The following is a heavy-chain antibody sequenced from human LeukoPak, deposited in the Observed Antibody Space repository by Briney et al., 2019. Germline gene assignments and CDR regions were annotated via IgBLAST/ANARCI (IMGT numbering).Heavy chain of an antibody. D-gene: IGHD6-13*01. CDR2: IYYSGST. CDR1: GGSVGSGTFY. V-gene: IGHV4-61*01. CDR3: ARSSLGYSNRWYSPNYYYYGMDV. J-gene: IGHJ6*02. Sequence: SETLSLTCTVSGGSVGSGTFYWSWIRQPPGKGLEWIGDIYYSGSTNYNPSLKSRLTISVDTSKNQFSLKLTSVTAADTAVYYCARSSLGYSNRWYSPNYYYYGMDVWGQGTTVIVSS.